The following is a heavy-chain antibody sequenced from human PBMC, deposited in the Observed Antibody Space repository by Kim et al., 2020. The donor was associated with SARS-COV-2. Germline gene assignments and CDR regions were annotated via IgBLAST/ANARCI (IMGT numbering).Heavy chain of an antibody. CDR2: ST. V-gene: IGHV4-34*01. CDR3: ARGVWELPDY. D-gene: IGHD1-26*01. J-gene: IGHJ4*02. Sequence: STNYNTSLTSRVTISVDTSKNQCSLRLRSVTAADTAVYYCARGVWELPDYWGQGTLVTVSS.